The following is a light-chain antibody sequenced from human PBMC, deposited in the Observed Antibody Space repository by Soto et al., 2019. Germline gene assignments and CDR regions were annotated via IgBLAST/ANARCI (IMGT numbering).Light chain of an antibody. V-gene: IGKV1-9*01. CDR1: QGISRY. CDR3: QQLNSYPRT. J-gene: IGKJ2*01. CDR2: AAS. Sequence: DIQLTQSPSFLSASVGDRFTITCPASQGISRYLAWYRQRPGKAPELPIYAASPFQSRVPSRFRGSGSGTEFTLTILRLQPAELATVYCQQLNSYPRTFGQGPKLELK.